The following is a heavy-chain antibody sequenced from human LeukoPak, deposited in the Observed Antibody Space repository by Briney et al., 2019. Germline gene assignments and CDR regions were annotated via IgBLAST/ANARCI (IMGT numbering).Heavy chain of an antibody. V-gene: IGHV4-4*02. CDR3: ARAGGSSDY. CDR2: IYHSGST. J-gene: IGHJ4*02. Sequence: SETLSLTCGVSGGSISSSNWWTWVRLPPGKGLEWIGEIYHSGSTNYNPSLKSRVTISVDKSKSQFSLKLSSVTAADTAIYYCARAGGSSDYWGQGTLVTVSS. CDR1: GGSISSSNW. D-gene: IGHD2-15*01.